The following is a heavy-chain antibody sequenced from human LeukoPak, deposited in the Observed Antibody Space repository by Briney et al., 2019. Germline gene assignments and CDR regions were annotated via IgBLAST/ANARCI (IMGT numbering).Heavy chain of an antibody. CDR3: ARDPTNTSGRNVYFDY. D-gene: IGHD6-19*01. Sequence: ASVRLSCTASGYTFTRYYMHCVRQAPGQGLEWMGWINPNSGGTNYAQKFQGRVTMTIDTSISTAYMDVSRLRSDDTAVYYCARDPTNTSGRNVYFDYWGQGTVVTVSS. J-gene: IGHJ4*02. CDR2: INPNSGGT. CDR1: GYTFTRYY. V-gene: IGHV1-2*02.